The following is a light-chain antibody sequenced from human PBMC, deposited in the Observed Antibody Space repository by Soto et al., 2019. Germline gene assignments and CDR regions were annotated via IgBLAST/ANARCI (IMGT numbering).Light chain of an antibody. J-gene: IGLJ3*02. CDR2: LNSDGSH. CDR3: QTGEV. Sequence: QLVLTQSPSASASLGPSVKLTCTLSSGHSSYAIAWHQQQPEKGPRYLMKLNSDGSHSKGDGIPDRFSGSSSGAERYLTISSLQSEDEADYYCQTGEVFGGGTKLTVL. V-gene: IGLV4-69*01. CDR1: SGHSSYA.